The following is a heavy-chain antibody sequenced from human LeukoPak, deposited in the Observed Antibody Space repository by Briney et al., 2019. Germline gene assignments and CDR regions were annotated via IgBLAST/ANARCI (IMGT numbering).Heavy chain of an antibody. J-gene: IGHJ4*02. CDR2: IWYDGSNT. V-gene: IGHV3-30*02. D-gene: IGHD7-27*01. CDR3: AEDYSTMKTPKTGDVFDY. CDR1: GFTFSSYA. Sequence: GGSLRLSCAASGFTFSSYAMHWVRQAPGKGLEWVAVIWYDGSNTYYVDSVKGRFTISRDNSKNTLYLQMNSLRAEDTAVYYCAEDYSTMKTPKTGDVFDYWGQGTLVTVSS.